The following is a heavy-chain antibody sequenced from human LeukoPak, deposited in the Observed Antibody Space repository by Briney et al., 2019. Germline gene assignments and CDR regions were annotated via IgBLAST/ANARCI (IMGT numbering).Heavy chain of an antibody. J-gene: IGHJ6*02. V-gene: IGHV4-59*08. CDR3: ARLCGSGSYSCGMDV. CDR1: GGSISSYY. Sequence: SETLSLTCTVSGGSISSYYWSWIRQPPGKGLEWIGYIYYSGSTTYNPSLKSRVTISVDTSKNQFSLKLSSVTAADTAVYYCARLCGSGSYSCGMDVWGQGTTVTVSS. CDR2: IYYSGST. D-gene: IGHD3-10*01.